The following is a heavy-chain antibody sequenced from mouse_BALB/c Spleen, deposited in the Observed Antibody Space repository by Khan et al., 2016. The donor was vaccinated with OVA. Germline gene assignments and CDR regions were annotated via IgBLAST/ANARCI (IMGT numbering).Heavy chain of an antibody. J-gene: IGHJ2*01. D-gene: IGHD3-2*02. Sequence: QVQLQQSGAELVRPGTSVKLSCKTSGYIFTSYWIHWVKQRSGQGLEWIARIYPGTDNTYYNEKYQDKATLTADKSSSTAYLQLSSLKSEDSAVFFCAREEALYYFDYWGQGTTLTVSS. CDR1: GYIFTSYW. V-gene: IGHV1S132*01. CDR3: AREEALYYFDY. CDR2: IYPGTDNT.